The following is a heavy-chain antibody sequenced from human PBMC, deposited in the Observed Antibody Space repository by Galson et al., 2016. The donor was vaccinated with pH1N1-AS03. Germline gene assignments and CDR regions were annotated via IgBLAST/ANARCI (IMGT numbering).Heavy chain of an antibody. CDR1: EYSFPNYW. V-gene: IGHV5-51*01. J-gene: IGHJ4*02. CDR3: ARVRDATSWKYFFDY. Sequence: QSGAEVKKPGESLKISCKGSEYSFPNYWIAWVRQMPGKGLEWVGLIYPGDSDTRYRPSFQGQVTFSADKSIDTAYLQWRSLQASDTALYYCARVRDATSWKYFFDYWGQGTLVTVSS. D-gene: IGHD1-1*01. CDR2: IYPGDSDT.